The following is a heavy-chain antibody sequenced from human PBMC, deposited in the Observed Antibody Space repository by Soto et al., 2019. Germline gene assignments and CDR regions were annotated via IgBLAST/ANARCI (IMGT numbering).Heavy chain of an antibody. CDR1: GYTFTSYG. V-gene: IGHV1-18*01. Sequence: ASVKVSCKASGYTFTSYGISWVRQAPGQGLEWMGWISAYNGNTNYAQKLQGRVTMTTDTSTSTAYMELRSLRSDDTAVYYCARDPNTYYYDSSGYYFDYWGQGTLVTVSS. CDR3: ARDPNTYYYDSSGYYFDY. CDR2: ISAYNGNT. J-gene: IGHJ4*02. D-gene: IGHD3-22*01.